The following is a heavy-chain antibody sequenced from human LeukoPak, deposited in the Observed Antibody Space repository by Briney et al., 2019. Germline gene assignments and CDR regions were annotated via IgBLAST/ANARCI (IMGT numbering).Heavy chain of an antibody. V-gene: IGHV3-23*01. J-gene: IGHJ4*02. CDR1: GFTFSSYA. CDR2: ISGSGGST. CDR3: AKDVGCSSTSCYNPHY. D-gene: IGHD2-2*01. Sequence: GGSLRLSCAASGFTFSSYAMSWVRQAPGKGLEWVSAISGSGGSTYYADSVKGRFTISRDNSKNTLYLQMNSLSAEDTAVYYCAKDVGCSSTSCYNPHYWGQGTLVTVSS.